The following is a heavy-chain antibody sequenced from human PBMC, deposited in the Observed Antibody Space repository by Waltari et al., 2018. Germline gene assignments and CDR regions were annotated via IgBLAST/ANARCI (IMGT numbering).Heavy chain of an antibody. CDR3: ARDYSNHNHPGAFDI. CDR2: IYYSGST. Sequence: QVQLQESGPGLVKPSQTLSLTCTVSGGSISSGGYYWSWIRQHPGKGLEWIGYIYYSGSTYYNPSLKSRVTISVDTSKNQFSLKLSSVTAADTAVYYCARDYSNHNHPGAFDIWGQGTMVTVSS. CDR1: GGSISSGGYY. D-gene: IGHD4-4*01. J-gene: IGHJ3*02. V-gene: IGHV4-31*03.